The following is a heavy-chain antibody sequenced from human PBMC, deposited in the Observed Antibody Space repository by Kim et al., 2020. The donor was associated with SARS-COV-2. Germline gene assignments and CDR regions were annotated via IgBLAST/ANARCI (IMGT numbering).Heavy chain of an antibody. J-gene: IGHJ4*02. Sequence: SETLSLTCIVSGDSINNYYWNWIRQPPGKGLEWIGHIRYSGDTNYNPSLKSRVTMSVDTSQNQFSLKPNSMTAADTAVYFCAGGGGWLTDHWGQGTLVIV. CDR3: AGGGGWLTDH. D-gene: IGHD6-19*01. V-gene: IGHV4-59*01. CDR1: GDSINNYY. CDR2: IRYSGDT.